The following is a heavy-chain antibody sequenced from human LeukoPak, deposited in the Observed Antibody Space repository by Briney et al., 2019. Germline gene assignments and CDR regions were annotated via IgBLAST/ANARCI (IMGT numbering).Heavy chain of an antibody. Sequence: GGSLRLSCAASGFSVSSNYISWVRQAPGRGLEWVSVIYSGGSTKYADSVKARFTISRDNSKNTVYLQMNSLRAEDTAVYYCAIATLDNWGQGTLVTVSS. V-gene: IGHV3-53*01. CDR3: AIATLDN. CDR1: GFSVSSNY. CDR2: IYSGGST. J-gene: IGHJ4*02.